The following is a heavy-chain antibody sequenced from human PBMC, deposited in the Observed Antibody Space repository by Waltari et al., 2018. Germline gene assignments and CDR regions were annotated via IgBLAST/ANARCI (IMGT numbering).Heavy chain of an antibody. V-gene: IGHV3-53*01. CDR1: GFTVSRPY. CDR3: ARATHAYYYYGMDV. Sequence: EVQLVESGGGLIQPGGSLGLHRSSYGFTVSRPYISWVHQAPGKGLEWVSVIYGGGSTYYADSVKGRFTISRDNSKNTLYLQMNSLRAEDTAVYYCARATHAYYYYGMDVWGQGTTVTVSS. J-gene: IGHJ6*02. CDR2: IYGGGST.